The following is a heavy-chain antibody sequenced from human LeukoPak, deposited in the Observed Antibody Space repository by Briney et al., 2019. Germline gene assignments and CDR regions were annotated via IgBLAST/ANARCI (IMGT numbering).Heavy chain of an antibody. Sequence: PSETLSLTCAVYGGSFSGYYWSWIRQPPGKGLEWIGEINHSGSTNYNPSLKSRVTISVDTSKNQFSLKLSSVTAADTAVYYCARVPRKTYGEELGDYFDYWGQGTLVTVSS. J-gene: IGHJ4*02. CDR1: GGSFSGYY. D-gene: IGHD4-17*01. V-gene: IGHV4-34*01. CDR3: ARVPRKTYGEELGDYFDY. CDR2: INHSGST.